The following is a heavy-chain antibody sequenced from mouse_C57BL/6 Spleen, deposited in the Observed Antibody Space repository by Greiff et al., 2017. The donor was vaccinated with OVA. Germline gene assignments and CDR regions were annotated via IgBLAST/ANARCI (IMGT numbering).Heavy chain of an antibody. V-gene: IGHV1-4*01. J-gene: IGHJ4*01. Sequence: QVQLQQSGAELARPGASVKMSCKASGYTFTSYTMHWVKQRPGQGLEWIGYINPSSGYTKYNQKFKDKATLTADNSSSTAYMQLSSLTSEDSADYYGARDYGPYYEAMDDWGQGTSVTVSA. CDR3: ARDYGPYYEAMDD. CDR2: INPSSGYT. D-gene: IGHD1-1*01. CDR1: GYTFTSYT.